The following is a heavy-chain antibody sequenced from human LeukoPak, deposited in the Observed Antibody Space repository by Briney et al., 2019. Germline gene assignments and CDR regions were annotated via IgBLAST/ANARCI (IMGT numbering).Heavy chain of an antibody. CDR2: IYYSGST. J-gene: IGHJ4*02. Sequence: SETLSLTCTVAGGSISSSSYYWGWIRQPPGMGLEWIGNIYYSGSTYYNPSLKSRVTISVDTSKSQFSLKLNSVTAADTAVYYCARRRSDWEFDYWGQGTLVTVSS. D-gene: IGHD2-21*02. CDR1: GGSISSSSYY. V-gene: IGHV4-39*01. CDR3: ARRRSDWEFDY.